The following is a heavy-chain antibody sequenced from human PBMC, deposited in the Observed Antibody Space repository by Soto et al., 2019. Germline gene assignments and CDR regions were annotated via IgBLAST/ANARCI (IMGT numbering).Heavy chain of an antibody. CDR1: GGSISSYY. Sequence: SETLSLTCTVSGGSISSYYWSWIRQPPGKGLEWIGYIYYSGSTNYNPSLKSRVTISVDTSKNQFSLKLSSVTAADTAVYYCARHVVVVVAATFGVYNWFDPWGQGNLVTVSS. V-gene: IGHV4-59*08. J-gene: IGHJ5*02. D-gene: IGHD2-15*01. CDR2: IYYSGST. CDR3: ARHVVVVVAATFGVYNWFDP.